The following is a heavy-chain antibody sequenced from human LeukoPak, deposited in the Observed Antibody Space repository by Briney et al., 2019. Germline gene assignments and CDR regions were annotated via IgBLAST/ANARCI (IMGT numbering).Heavy chain of an antibody. CDR3: AREGGPYRPLDY. V-gene: IGHV3-23*01. Sequence: GGSLRLSGAASGFTFISYAMSWVRKAPGKGLEWVSAISGSGGSTYYADSVKGRFTISRDNSKNTLYLQMNGLKAEDTGVYYCAREGGPYRPLDYSGQGTLVTVAS. J-gene: IGHJ4*02. CDR1: GFTFISYA. CDR2: ISGSGGST.